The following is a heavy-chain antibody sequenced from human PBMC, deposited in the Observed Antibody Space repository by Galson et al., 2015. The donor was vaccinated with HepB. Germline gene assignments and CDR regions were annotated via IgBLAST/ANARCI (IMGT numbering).Heavy chain of an antibody. CDR2: IYSGGST. CDR1: GFTVSSNY. CDR3: ARDDRYSSGWSPVSYGMDV. Sequence: SLRLSCAASGFTVSSNYMSWVRQAPGKGLEWVSVIYSGGSTYYADSVKGRFTISRDNSKNTLYLQMNSLRAEDTAVYYCARDDRYSSGWSPVSYGMDVWGQGTTVPSP. D-gene: IGHD6-19*01. J-gene: IGHJ6*02. V-gene: IGHV3-66*01.